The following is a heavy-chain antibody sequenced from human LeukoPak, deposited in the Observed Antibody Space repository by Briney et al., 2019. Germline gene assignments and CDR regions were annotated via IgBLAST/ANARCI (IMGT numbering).Heavy chain of an antibody. Sequence: SETLSLTCTVSGGSISSGDFYWSWIRRSPGKGLEWIGYIYYSGSTYYNPSLKSRAIILVDTPKNQFSLKLTSVTAADTAVYYYATPAVRGVLGRYFDFWGQGTLVTASS. J-gene: IGHJ4*03. D-gene: IGHD3-10*01. CDR1: GGSISSGDFY. CDR2: IYYSGST. CDR3: ATPAVRGVLGRYFDF. V-gene: IGHV4-30-4*03.